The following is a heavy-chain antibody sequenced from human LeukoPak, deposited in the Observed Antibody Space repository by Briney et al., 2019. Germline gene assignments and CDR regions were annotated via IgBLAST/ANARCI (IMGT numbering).Heavy chain of an antibody. J-gene: IGHJ6*02. V-gene: IGHV3-23*01. CDR3: AKVSYLDYYYGMDV. CDR1: GFTFSSYA. Sequence: GGSLRLSCAASGFTFSSYAMSWVRQAPGRGLEWVSAISGSGGSTYYADSVEGRFTISRDNSKNTLYLQMNSLRAEDTAVYYCAKVSYLDYYYGMDVWGQGTTVTVSS. CDR2: ISGSGGST.